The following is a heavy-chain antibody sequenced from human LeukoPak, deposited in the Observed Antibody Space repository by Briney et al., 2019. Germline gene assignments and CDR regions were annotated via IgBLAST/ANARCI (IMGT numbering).Heavy chain of an antibody. CDR1: GYTFTGYY. CDR3: AKAPMGTRHHSFDY. J-gene: IGHJ4*02. CDR2: IIPIFGTA. Sequence: SVKVSCKASGYTFTGYYMHWVRQAPGQGFEWMGGIIPIFGTANYAQKFQGRVTITADESTSTAYMELSSLRSEDTAVYYCAKAPMGTRHHSFDYWGQGTLVTVSS. V-gene: IGHV1-69*13. D-gene: IGHD1-1*01.